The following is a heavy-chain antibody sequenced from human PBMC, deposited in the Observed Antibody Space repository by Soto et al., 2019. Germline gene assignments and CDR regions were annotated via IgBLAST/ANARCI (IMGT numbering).Heavy chain of an antibody. Sequence: GGSLRLSCAASGFTVSSNYMSWVRQGPGKGLEWVSILYASGTTYYADSVEGRFTISRDDSKNTLFLQMDSPRADDTAVYYCARARDIRVVRDAFDVWGQGTMVTVSS. V-gene: IGHV3-53*01. CDR1: GFTVSSNY. J-gene: IGHJ3*01. CDR2: LYASGTT. CDR3: ARARDIRVVRDAFDV. D-gene: IGHD2-21*01.